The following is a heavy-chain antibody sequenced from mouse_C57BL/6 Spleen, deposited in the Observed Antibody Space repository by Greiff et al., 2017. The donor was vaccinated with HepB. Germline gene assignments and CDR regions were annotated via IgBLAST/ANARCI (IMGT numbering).Heavy chain of an antibody. CDR2: IDPNSGGT. CDR1: GYTFTSYW. J-gene: IGHJ4*01. V-gene: IGHV1-72*01. Sequence: QVQLQQPGAELVKPGASVKLSCKASGYTFTSYWMHWVKQRPGRGLEWIGRIDPNSGGTKYNEKFKSKATLTVDKPSSTAYRQLISLTSEDSAVYYCARRSSGYVSFRYAMDYWGQGTSVTVSS. CDR3: ARRSSGYVSFRYAMDY. D-gene: IGHD3-2*02.